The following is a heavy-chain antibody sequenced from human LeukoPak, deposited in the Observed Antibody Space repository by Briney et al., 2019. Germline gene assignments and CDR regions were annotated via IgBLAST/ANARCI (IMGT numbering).Heavy chain of an antibody. V-gene: IGHV3-48*04. CDR2: ISSSSSTI. CDR1: GFTFSSYS. D-gene: IGHD1-26*01. CDR3: ARSRWELPNWFDP. Sequence: GGSLRLSCAASGFTFSSYSMNWVRQAPGKGLDWVSYISSSSSTIYYAGSVKGRFTISRDNAKNSLYLQMNSLRAEDTAVYYCARSRWELPNWFDPWGQGTLVTVSS. J-gene: IGHJ5*02.